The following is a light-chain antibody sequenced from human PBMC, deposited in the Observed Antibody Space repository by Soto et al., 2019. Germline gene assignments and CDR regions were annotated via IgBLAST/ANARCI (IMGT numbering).Light chain of an antibody. J-gene: IGKJ2*01. CDR2: DAS. V-gene: IGKV1-5*01. CDR3: QQYESFSPYT. Sequence: DIQMTQSPSTLSAFVGDRVTITCRASHSVSSSLAWYQQKPGKAPKLLIYDASTLESGVPSRFSGSGYGTEYTLTINSLLPGDFATYYCQQYESFSPYTFGQGTRLEIK. CDR1: HSVSSS.